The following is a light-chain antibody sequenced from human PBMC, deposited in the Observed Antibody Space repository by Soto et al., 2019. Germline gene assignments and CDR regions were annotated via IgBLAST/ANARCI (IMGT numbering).Light chain of an antibody. CDR3: QQYNDWPPT. V-gene: IGKV3-15*01. J-gene: IGKJ3*01. CDR1: QSVGSD. Sequence: EIVMTQSPATLSVSPGERATLSCRASQSVGSDLAWYQQKPGQAPRLLIYAASTRATGVPARFSGSGSGTEFTLTISSPQTEEFVIYYCQQYNDWPPTFGPGTKVDIK. CDR2: AAS.